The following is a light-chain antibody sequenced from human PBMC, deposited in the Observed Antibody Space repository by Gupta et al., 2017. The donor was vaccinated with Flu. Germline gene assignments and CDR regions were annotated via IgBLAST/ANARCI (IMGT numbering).Light chain of an antibody. CDR2: ETS. CDR1: PSLLYSDGETQ. CDR3: MQSKSLYT. V-gene: IGKV2D-29*01. J-gene: IGKJ2*01. Sequence: SVALGQPASISCHSSPSLLYSDGETQMYWHLQRPGQPPQLLIYETSKRFSGVPARFSGRGSGKDFTLNSRRVEAEDVGIYYGMQSKSLYTFGQGTKLEIK.